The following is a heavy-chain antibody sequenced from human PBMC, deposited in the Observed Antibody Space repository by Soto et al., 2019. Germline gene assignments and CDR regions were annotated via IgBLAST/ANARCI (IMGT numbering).Heavy chain of an antibody. Sequence: PSETLSLTCTVSGGSISSSSYYWGWIRQPPGKGLEWIGSIYYSGSTYYNPSLKSRVTISVDTSKNQFSLKLSSVAAADTAVYYCARHSMIVVVRYYFDYWGQGTLVTVSS. V-gene: IGHV4-39*01. CDR1: GGSISSSSYY. J-gene: IGHJ4*02. D-gene: IGHD3-22*01. CDR2: IYYSGST. CDR3: ARHSMIVVVRYYFDY.